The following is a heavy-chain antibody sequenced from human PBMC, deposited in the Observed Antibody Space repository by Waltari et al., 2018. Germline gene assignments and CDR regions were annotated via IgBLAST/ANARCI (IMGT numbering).Heavy chain of an antibody. Sequence: QVHLVQSGAEVKKPGASVKVSCKASGYTFTGYYIQWVRRAPGQGLEWMGRINPNSGGTNDAQKFQGRVTLTRDKSINTAYMDLSRLTSDDTGMYYCATWRENAFDVWGQGTMVTVST. CDR1: GYTFTGYY. CDR3: ATWRENAFDV. V-gene: IGHV1-2*05. D-gene: IGHD1-1*01. CDR2: INPNSGGT. J-gene: IGHJ3*01.